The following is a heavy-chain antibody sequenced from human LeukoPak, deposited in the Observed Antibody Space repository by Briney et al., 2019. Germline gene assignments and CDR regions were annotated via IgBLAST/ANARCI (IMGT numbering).Heavy chain of an antibody. CDR2: IKSKTDGGTR. J-gene: IGHJ6*03. CDR3: TTGLTSECSSTSCTVMDV. V-gene: IGHV3-15*01. CDR1: GFTFSNAW. D-gene: IGHD2-2*01. Sequence: PGGSLRLSCAASGFTFSNAWMSWVRQAPGKGLEWVGRIKSKTDGGTRDHAAPVKGRFTISRDDSKNTLYLQMNSLKSEDTAVYYCTTGLTSECSSTSCTVMDVWGKGTTVTVSS.